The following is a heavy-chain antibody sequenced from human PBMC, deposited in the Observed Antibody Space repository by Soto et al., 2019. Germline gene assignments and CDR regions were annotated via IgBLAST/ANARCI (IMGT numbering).Heavy chain of an antibody. Sequence: SETLSLHCTVSGGSISSSSYYWGWIRQTPGKGLEWIGSIYYSGSTYYNPSLKSRVTISVDKSKNQFSLKLSSVTAADTAAYYCARVSYSSSSKYYYYYYMDVWGKGTTVTVSS. V-gene: IGHV4-39*01. J-gene: IGHJ6*03. CDR1: GGSISSSSYY. CDR3: ARVSYSSSSKYYYYYYMDV. D-gene: IGHD6-6*01. CDR2: IYYSGST.